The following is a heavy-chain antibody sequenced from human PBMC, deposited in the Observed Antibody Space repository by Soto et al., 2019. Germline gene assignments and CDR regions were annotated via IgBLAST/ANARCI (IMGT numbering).Heavy chain of an antibody. CDR2: TYYRSKFYN. CDR1: GDSVSSNSAA. Sequence: SQTLSLTCAISGDSVSSNSAAWNWIRPSPSRGLEWLGRTYYRSKFYNDYAESVEGRITINPDSSKNQFSLHLNSVTPDDTAVYYCSRGLQQLHWFDPWGQGTLVTVSS. J-gene: IGHJ5*02. CDR3: SRGLQQLHWFDP. D-gene: IGHD6-13*01. V-gene: IGHV6-1*01.